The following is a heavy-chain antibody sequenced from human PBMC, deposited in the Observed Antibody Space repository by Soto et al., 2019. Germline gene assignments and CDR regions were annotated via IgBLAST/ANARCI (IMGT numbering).Heavy chain of an antibody. CDR3: ARSRLRTTAIYYYGMYV. V-gene: IGHV4-34*01. Sequence: PSETLSLTCSVYVGSFSGYYWSWIRQPPGKGLEWIGEINHSGSTNYNPSLKSRVTISVDTSKNQFSLKLSSVTAADTAVYYCARSRLRTTAIYYYGMYVWGKGTTVPV. D-gene: IGHD4-17*01. CDR1: VGSFSGYY. J-gene: IGHJ6*04. CDR2: INHSGST.